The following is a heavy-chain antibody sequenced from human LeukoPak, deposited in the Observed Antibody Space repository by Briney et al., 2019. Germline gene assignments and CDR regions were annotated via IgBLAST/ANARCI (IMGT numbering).Heavy chain of an antibody. CDR2: ISYDGNNK. Sequence: GGSLRLSCAASGFTFSSYAMHWVRQAPGKGLEWVAVISYDGNNKYYADSVKGRFTISRDNSKNTLYLQMNSLRAEDTAVYYCARDGGDYSLNWFDPWGQGTLVTVSS. CDR1: GFTFSSYA. V-gene: IGHV3-30-3*01. J-gene: IGHJ5*02. CDR3: ARDGGDYSLNWFDP. D-gene: IGHD4-11*01.